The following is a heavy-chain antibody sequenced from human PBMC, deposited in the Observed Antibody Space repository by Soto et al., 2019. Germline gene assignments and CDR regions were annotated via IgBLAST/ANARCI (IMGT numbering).Heavy chain of an antibody. CDR2: ISGSGGST. CDR3: AKENGVRGVFFPSPMDV. Sequence: GGSLRLSCAASGFTFSSYAMSWVRQAPGKGLEWVSTISGSGGSTYYADSVKGRFTISRDNSNNTLYLQMNSLRAEDTALYYCAKENGVRGVFFPSPMDVWGKGTTVTVSS. CDR1: GFTFSSYA. J-gene: IGHJ6*03. D-gene: IGHD3-10*01. V-gene: IGHV3-23*01.